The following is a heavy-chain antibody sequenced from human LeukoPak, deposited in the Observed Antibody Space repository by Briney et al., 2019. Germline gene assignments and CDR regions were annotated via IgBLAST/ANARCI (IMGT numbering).Heavy chain of an antibody. V-gene: IGHV1-46*01. CDR3: ARDFTWIQLWGASSNWFDP. J-gene: IGHJ5*02. CDR1: GYTFTSYY. Sequence: ASVKVSCKASGYTFTSYYMHWVRQAPGQGLEWMGIINPSGGSTSYAQKFQGRVTMTRDMSTSTVYMELSSLRSEDTAVYYCARDFTWIQLWGASSNWFDPWGQGTLVTVSS. CDR2: INPSGGST. D-gene: IGHD5-18*01.